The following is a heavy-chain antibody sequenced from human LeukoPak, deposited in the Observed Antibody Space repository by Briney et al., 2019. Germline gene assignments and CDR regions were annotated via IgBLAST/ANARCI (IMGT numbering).Heavy chain of an antibody. J-gene: IGHJ5*02. CDR1: GYIFKNYW. V-gene: IGHV5-10-1*01. Sequence: GESLKISCKGSGYIFKNYWISWVRQMPGKGLEWMGRIDPSASFTNYSPSFQGHVTISADKSISTAYLQWSSLKASDTAIYYCARHSAPRDWFEPWGQGTLVTVSA. CDR3: ARHSAPRDWFEP. D-gene: IGHD2-21*01. CDR2: IDPSASFT.